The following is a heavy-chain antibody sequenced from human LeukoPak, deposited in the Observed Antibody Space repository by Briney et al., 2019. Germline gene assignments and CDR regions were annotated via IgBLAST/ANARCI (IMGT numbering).Heavy chain of an antibody. V-gene: IGHV3-30*04. J-gene: IGHJ6*03. CDR1: GFTFSSYA. Sequence: GRSLRLSCAASGFTFSSYAMQWVRQAPGKGLEWVALVSYDGGEKFYADSVRGRFTISRDNSKNTLFLQMNSLRAEDTAVYYCVRGGITIVGLVKSPYYMDVWGESTTVIVSS. CDR2: VSYDGGEK. D-gene: IGHD3-3*01. CDR3: VRGGITIVGLVKSPYYMDV.